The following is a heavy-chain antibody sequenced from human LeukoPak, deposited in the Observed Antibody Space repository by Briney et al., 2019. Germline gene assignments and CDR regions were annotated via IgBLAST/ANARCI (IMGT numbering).Heavy chain of an antibody. CDR2: IWYDGSNK. J-gene: IGHJ4*02. D-gene: IGHD2-2*01. CDR1: GFTFSSYG. CDR3: ASLSSTSSNYFDY. V-gene: IGHV3-33*01. Sequence: PGGSLRLSCAASGFTFSSYGMHWVRQAPGKGLERVAVIWYDGSNKYYADSVKGRFTISRDNSKNTLYLQMNSLRAEDTAVYYCASLSSTSSNYFDYRGQRTLVTVSS.